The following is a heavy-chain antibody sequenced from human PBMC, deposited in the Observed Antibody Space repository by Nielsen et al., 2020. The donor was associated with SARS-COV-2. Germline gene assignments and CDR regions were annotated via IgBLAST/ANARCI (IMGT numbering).Heavy chain of an antibody. V-gene: IGHV3-11*03. D-gene: IGHD5-18*01. Sequence: GESVKISCAASGFTFSDYYMSWIRQAPGKGLEWVSYISHSGNYMIYADSVKGRLTISRDNARNSVYLQMNSLGAEDTAVYYCARTGRNMVNYYGMDVWGQGTTVTVSS. CDR1: GFTFSDYY. J-gene: IGHJ6*02. CDR3: ARTGRNMVNYYGMDV. CDR2: ISHSGNYM.